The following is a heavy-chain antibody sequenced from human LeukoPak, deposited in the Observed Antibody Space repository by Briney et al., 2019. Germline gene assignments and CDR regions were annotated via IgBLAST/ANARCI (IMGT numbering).Heavy chain of an antibody. CDR2: ISGNGGTT. CDR3: AKWGGFAPFDY. V-gene: IGHV3-23*01. Sequence: GGSLRLSCAASGFTFSEYAMNWVRQAPGKGLEWVSSISGNGGTTYYADSVKGRFTISRDNSKNTLCLQMNSLRAEDTAVYYCAKWGGFAPFDYWGQGTLVTVSS. CDR1: GFTFSEYA. J-gene: IGHJ4*02. D-gene: IGHD3-16*01.